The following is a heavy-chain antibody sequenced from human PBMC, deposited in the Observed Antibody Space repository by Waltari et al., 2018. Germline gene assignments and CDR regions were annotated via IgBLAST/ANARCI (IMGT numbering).Heavy chain of an antibody. J-gene: IGHJ4*02. CDR1: GFTFSSSS. CDR2: ISGSSNYI. CDR3: ARAFLGTETSIDY. Sequence: EVQLVESGGGLVKPGGSLRLSCAASGFTFSSSSMTWVRQAPGKGLEWVSSISGSSNYIYYADSVKGRFTISRDNAKNSLYLQMNSQRAEDTGVYFCARAFLGTETSIDYWGQGALVTVSS. D-gene: IGHD2-2*01. V-gene: IGHV3-21*03.